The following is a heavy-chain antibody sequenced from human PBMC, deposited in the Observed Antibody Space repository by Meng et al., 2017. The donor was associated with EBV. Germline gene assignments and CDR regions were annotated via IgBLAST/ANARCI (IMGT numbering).Heavy chain of an antibody. V-gene: IGHV2-5*02. CDR2: IYWDDDK. Sequence: QITLKESGPTLLKPTQTLTLTCTFSGFSLSTSGVGVGWIRQPPGKALEWLALIYWDDDKRYSPSLKSRLTITKDTSKNQVVLTMTNMDPVDTATYYCAHRRDEYSSSWYGWFDPWGQGTLVTVSS. CDR3: AHRRDEYSSSWYGWFDP. CDR1: GFSLSTSGVG. J-gene: IGHJ5*02. D-gene: IGHD6-13*01.